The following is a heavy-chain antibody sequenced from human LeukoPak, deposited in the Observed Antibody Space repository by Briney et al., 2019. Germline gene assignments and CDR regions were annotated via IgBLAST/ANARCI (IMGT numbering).Heavy chain of an antibody. J-gene: IGHJ4*02. CDR3: ARQAVNYNSGGEFDY. CDR2: IYPGDSDT. V-gene: IGHV5-51*01. Sequence: GESLKISCEGSGYTFTSYWIGWVRQMPGKGLEWMGIIYPGDSDTRYSPSFQGQVTISADKSISTAYLQWSSLKASDTAMYYCARQAVNYNSGGEFDYWGQGTLVTVSS. D-gene: IGHD3-10*01. CDR1: GYTFTSYW.